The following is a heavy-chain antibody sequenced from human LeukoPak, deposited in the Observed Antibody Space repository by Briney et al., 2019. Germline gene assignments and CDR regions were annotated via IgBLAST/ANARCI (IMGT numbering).Heavy chain of an antibody. J-gene: IGHJ6*03. CDR2: INHSGST. V-gene: IGHV4-34*01. CDR1: GGSFSGYY. D-gene: IGHD5-18*01. CDR3: ARCAGYSYGYYYYYYMDV. Sequence: SETLSLTCAVYGGSFSGYYWSWIRQPPGKGLEWIGEINHSGSTNYNPSLKSRVTISVDTSKNQFSLKLSSVTAADTAVYYCARCAGYSYGYYYYYYMDVWGQGTTVTVSS.